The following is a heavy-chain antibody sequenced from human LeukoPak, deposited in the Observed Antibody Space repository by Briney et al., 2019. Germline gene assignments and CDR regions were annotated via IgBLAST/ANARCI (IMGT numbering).Heavy chain of an antibody. J-gene: IGHJ5*02. Sequence: GGSLRLSCAASGFTFSTYWMSWVRQAPGKGLEWVANIKKDGSEKYYMDSVKGRFTISRDNAENSVYLQMNSLRAEDTAVYFCARAGIQLWLYNWFDPWGQGTLVTVSS. CDR2: IKKDGSEK. V-gene: IGHV3-7*03. CDR1: GFTFSTYW. D-gene: IGHD5-18*01. CDR3: ARAGIQLWLYNWFDP.